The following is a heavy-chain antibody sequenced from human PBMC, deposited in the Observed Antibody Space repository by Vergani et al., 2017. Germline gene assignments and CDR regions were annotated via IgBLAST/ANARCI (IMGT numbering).Heavy chain of an antibody. Sequence: QVQLVESGGGVVQPRGSLRLSCAASGFTFNSYGMHWVRQAPGKGLEWVASIRSDESRRYYGDSMEGPFTISRDNSKNTLYLQMKSLRPEDTGVYYCAKKGGGYCSGGTCYPEYWGQGTLVIVSS. CDR1: GFTFNSYG. CDR3: AKKGGGYCSGGTCYPEY. J-gene: IGHJ4*01. CDR2: IRSDESRR. V-gene: IGHV3-30*02. D-gene: IGHD2-15*01.